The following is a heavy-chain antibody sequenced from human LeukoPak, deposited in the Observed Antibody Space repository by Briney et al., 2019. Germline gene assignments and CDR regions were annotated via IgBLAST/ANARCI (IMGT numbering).Heavy chain of an antibody. J-gene: IGHJ6*03. CDR2: IYYSGIT. CDR1: GGSISTSDRY. V-gene: IGHV4-39*01. CDR3: ARHQEAMVRGVLYYMDV. D-gene: IGHD3-10*01. Sequence: ASETLSLTCTVSGGSISTSDRYWGWIHQPPGKGLEWIGSIYYSGITYRNPSLKSRVTISVDTSKNQFSLRLSSVTAADTAVYYCARHQEAMVRGVLYYMDVWGKGTTVTISS.